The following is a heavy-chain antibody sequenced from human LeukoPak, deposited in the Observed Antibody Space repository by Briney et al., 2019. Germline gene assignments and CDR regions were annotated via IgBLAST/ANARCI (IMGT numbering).Heavy chain of an antibody. Sequence: SETLSLTCTVSGGSISSYYWSWIRQPPGKGLEWIGYIYYSGSTNYNPSLKSRVTISVDTSKNQFSLKLSSVTAADTAVYYCAREGPVTYYDFWSGYPTGYFDYWGQGTLVTVSS. D-gene: IGHD3-3*01. J-gene: IGHJ4*02. CDR3: AREGPVTYYDFWSGYPTGYFDY. CDR1: GGSISSYY. V-gene: IGHV4-59*01. CDR2: IYYSGST.